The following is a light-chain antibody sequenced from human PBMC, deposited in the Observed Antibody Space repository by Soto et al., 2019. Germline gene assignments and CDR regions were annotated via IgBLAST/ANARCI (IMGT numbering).Light chain of an antibody. CDR3: QQFYNYPRT. CDR2: TTS. J-gene: IGKJ1*01. V-gene: IGKV1-39*01. Sequence: DIQMTQSPSTLSASVGDRVTITCRASQSISYYLNWYQQKPGRAPRLLIYTTSSLQSGVPSRFSGSGSGTDFTLTISYLQSEDFGTYYCQQFYNYPRTFGQGTKVDIK. CDR1: QSISYY.